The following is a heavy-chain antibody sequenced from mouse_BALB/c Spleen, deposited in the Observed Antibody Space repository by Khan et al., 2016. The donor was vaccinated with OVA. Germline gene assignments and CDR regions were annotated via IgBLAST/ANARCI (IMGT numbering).Heavy chain of an antibody. CDR3: ARDRIDY. V-gene: IGHV1-7*01. CDR2: INPTSGYT. J-gene: IGHJ2*01. Sequence: VQLLESGAELAKPGASVKMSCTASGYTFTSYWMHWIKQRPGQGLEWIGYINPTSGYTDYNQKFKDKATLTADKSSSTAYIQLSSLTSDDSAVYYCARDRIDYWGQGTALTVSS. CDR1: GYTFTSYW.